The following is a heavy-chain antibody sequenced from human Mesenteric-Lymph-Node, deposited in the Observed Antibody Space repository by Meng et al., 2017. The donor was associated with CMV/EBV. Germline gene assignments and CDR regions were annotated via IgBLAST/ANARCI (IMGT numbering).Heavy chain of an antibody. Sequence: QVQLQQWGPGLLKPSETLSLTCAVYGGSFSAYYWNWIRQPPGKGLEWIGEINHSGTTNYNPSLKRPITISVDTSKNQFSLKLTSVSGADTAVYSAASLGARNNAKDKTTSGYWGQGTLVTVSS. CDR2: INHSGTT. CDR1: GGSFSAYY. V-gene: IGHV4-34*01. J-gene: IGHJ4*02. D-gene: IGHD1-7*01. CDR3: ASLGARNNAKDKTTSGY.